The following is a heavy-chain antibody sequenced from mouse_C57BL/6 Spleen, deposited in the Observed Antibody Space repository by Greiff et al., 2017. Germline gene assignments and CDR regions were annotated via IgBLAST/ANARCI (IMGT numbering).Heavy chain of an antibody. CDR2: IYPRSGNT. J-gene: IGHJ4*01. D-gene: IGHD2-1*01. CDR3: ARSYYGNPYYYAMDY. CDR1: GYTFTSYG. Sequence: QVTLKVSGAELARPGASVKLSCKASGYTFTSYGISWVKQRTGQGLEWIGEIYPRSGNTYYNEKFKGKATLTADKSSSTAYMELRSLTSEDSAVYFCARSYYGNPYYYAMDYWGQGTSVTVSS. V-gene: IGHV1-81*01.